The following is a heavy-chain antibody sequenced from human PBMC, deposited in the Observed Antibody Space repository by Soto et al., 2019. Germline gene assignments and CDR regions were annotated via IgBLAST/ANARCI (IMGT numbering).Heavy chain of an antibody. D-gene: IGHD3-3*01. V-gene: IGHV4-34*01. Sequence: PSETLSLTCAVYGGSFSGYYWSWIRQPPGKGLEWIGEINHNGSTNYNPSLKSRVTISVDTSKNQFSLKLSSVTAADTAVYYCARVLNFWSGYYPTLFYFDYWGQGTLVTASS. CDR2: INHNGST. J-gene: IGHJ4*02. CDR3: ARVLNFWSGYYPTLFYFDY. CDR1: GGSFSGYY.